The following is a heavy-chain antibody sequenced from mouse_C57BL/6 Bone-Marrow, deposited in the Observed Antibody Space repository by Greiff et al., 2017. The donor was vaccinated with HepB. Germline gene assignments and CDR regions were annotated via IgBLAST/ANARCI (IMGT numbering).Heavy chain of an antibody. CDR1: GYTFTNYG. V-gene: IGHV1-63*01. Sequence: VKLMESGAELVRPGTSVKMSCKASGYTFTNYGIGWAKQRPGHGLEWIGDIYPGGGYTTYNEKFKGKATLTADKSSSTAYMQFSSLTSEDSAIYSCARLTTVVATENYFDYWGQGTTLTVSS. D-gene: IGHD1-1*01. CDR3: ARLTTVVATENYFDY. CDR2: IYPGGGYT. J-gene: IGHJ2*01.